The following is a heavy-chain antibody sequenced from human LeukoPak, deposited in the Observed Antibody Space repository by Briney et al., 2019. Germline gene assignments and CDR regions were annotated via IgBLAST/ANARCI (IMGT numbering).Heavy chain of an antibody. CDR1: GFTFNSFE. D-gene: IGHD6-19*01. J-gene: IGHJ6*02. Sequence: GGSLRLSCAASGFTFNSFEMNWVRQAPGKGLEWVSYISGSGNTTYYAESVQGRFTISRDNAKNSLYLQMNSLRAEDTAVYYCARDLSVARNYGMDVWGQGTTATVSS. CDR3: ARDLSVARNYGMDV. CDR2: ISGSGNTT. V-gene: IGHV3-48*03.